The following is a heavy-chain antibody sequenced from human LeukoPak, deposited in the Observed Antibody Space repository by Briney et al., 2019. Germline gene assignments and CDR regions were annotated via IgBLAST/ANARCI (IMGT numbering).Heavy chain of an antibody. V-gene: IGHV4-59*01. Sequence: PSETLSLTCTVSGGSFSSYYWSWIRQSPGKGLAWIGYIYYSGSTNYNPSLKSRVTISVDTSKNQFSLKLSSVTAADTAVYYCARGGIVVVPAANPDYYYMDVWGKGTTVTVSS. CDR3: ARGGIVVVPAANPDYYYMDV. CDR2: IYYSGST. J-gene: IGHJ6*03. D-gene: IGHD2-2*01. CDR1: GGSFSSYY.